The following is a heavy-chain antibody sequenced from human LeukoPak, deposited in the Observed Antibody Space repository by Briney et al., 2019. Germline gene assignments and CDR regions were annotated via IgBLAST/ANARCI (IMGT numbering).Heavy chain of an antibody. Sequence: GGSLRLSCAASGFTFSSYWMHWVRQAPGKGLVCVSRINSDETSTSYADSVKGRFTISRDNAQKTLYLQMNSLRAEDTAVYYCATSTYCSGGSCYSRTFQYWGQGTLVTVSS. D-gene: IGHD2-15*01. CDR2: INSDETST. V-gene: IGHV3-74*01. J-gene: IGHJ4*02. CDR3: ATSTYCSGGSCYSRTFQY. CDR1: GFTFSSYW.